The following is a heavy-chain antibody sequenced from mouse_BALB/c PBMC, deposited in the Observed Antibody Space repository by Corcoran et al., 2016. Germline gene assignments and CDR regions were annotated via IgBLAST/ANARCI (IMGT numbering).Heavy chain of an antibody. CDR2: INPYNDGT. CDR3: FNSWFAY. V-gene: IGHV1S136*01. J-gene: IGHJ3*01. D-gene: IGHD1-3*01. Sequence: EVQLQQSRPELVKPGASVKMSCKASGYTFTSYVMHWVKQKPGQGLEWIGYINPYNDGTKYNEKFKGKATLTSDKSSSTASMKLSSLTSEDSAVYYCFNSWFAYWGQGTLVTVSA. CDR1: GYTFTSYV.